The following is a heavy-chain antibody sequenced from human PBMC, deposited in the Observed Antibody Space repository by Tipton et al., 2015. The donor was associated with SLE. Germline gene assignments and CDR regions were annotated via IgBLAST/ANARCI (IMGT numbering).Heavy chain of an antibody. V-gene: IGHV4-61*02. J-gene: IGHJ4*02. CDR1: GGPISSGSYY. Sequence: LRLSCTVSGGPISSGSYYWSWIRQLAGKGLEWIGRIYTSGSTNYNPSLKSRVTISVDTSKNQFSLKLSSVTAADTAVYYCATQGYYDSSFDYWGQGTLVTVSS. D-gene: IGHD3-16*01. CDR3: ATQGYYDSSFDY. CDR2: IYTSGST.